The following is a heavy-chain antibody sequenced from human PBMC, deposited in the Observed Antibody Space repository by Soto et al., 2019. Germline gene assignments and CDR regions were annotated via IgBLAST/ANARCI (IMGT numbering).Heavy chain of an antibody. Sequence: QVQLVQSGPEVEKPGSSVSVSCKTSGDTLSTYVINWVRQAPGQGLEWMGGIIPMFGKANYAPKFQGRITITADESTSTALLDLRLLRSEDTAVYYCARDHIPMPGSNWFAYRGKYFHQWGQGTRVTDSS. CDR2: IIPMFGKA. D-gene: IGHD6-13*01. V-gene: IGHV1-69*01. CDR1: GDTLSTYV. CDR3: ARDHIPMPGSNWFAYRGKYFHQ. J-gene: IGHJ1*01.